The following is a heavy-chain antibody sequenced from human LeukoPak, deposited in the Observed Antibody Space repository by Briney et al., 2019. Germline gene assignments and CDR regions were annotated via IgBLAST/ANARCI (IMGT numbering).Heavy chain of an antibody. V-gene: IGHV3-21*01. D-gene: IGHD2-2*01. Sequence: GGSLRLSCAASGFTFSSYSMNWVRQAPGKGLEWVSSISSSSSYIYYADSVKGRFTISRDNAKNSLYLQMNSLRAEDTAVYYCARDHCSSTSCYDWSAGDDAFDIWGQGTMVTVSS. CDR2: ISSSSSYI. CDR3: ARDHCSSTSCYDWSAGDDAFDI. J-gene: IGHJ3*02. CDR1: GFTFSSYS.